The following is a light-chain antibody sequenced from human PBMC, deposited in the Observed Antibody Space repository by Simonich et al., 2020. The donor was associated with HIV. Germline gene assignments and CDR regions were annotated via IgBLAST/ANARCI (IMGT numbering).Light chain of an antibody. J-gene: IGKJ5*01. CDR2: WSS. Sequence: DIVMTQSPDSLPVSLGERATINCKSRQSVLYSPNNKTYLAWYQRKPGQPPKLLIYWSSTRESGVPDRFSGSGSGTDFTLTISTLQAEDVAVYYCQQYYSPPITFGQGTRLEI. CDR1: QSVLYSPNNKTY. V-gene: IGKV4-1*01. CDR3: QQYYSPPIT.